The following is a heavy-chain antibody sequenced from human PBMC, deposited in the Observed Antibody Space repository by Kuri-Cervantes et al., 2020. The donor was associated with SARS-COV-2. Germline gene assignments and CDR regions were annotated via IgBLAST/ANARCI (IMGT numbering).Heavy chain of an antibody. CDR3: ARTRIAAAGTDAFDI. D-gene: IGHD6-13*01. Sequence: ASVKVSCKASGYTFTSYCMDWVRQAPGQGLEWMGIINPSGGSTSYAQKFQGRVTMTRDTSMSTVYMELSSLRSEDTAVYYCARTRIAAAGTDAFDIWGQGTMVTVSS. CDR2: INPSGGST. CDR1: GYTFTSYC. J-gene: IGHJ3*02. V-gene: IGHV1-46*01.